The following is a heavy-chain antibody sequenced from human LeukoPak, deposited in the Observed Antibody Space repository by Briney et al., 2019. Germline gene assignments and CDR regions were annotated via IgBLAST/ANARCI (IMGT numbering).Heavy chain of an antibody. J-gene: IGHJ5*02. D-gene: IGHD3/OR15-3a*01. Sequence: SETLPLTCTVSGGSIGSSSYYWGWIRQPPGKGLEWIGSIYYSGNTYYNPSLTSRVSISVDTSKNLFSLKLNSVTAADTAVYHCARHVLGPGLNWFDPWGQGALVSVSS. CDR3: ARHVLGPGLNWFDP. CDR2: IYYSGNT. CDR1: GGSIGSSSYY. V-gene: IGHV4-39*01.